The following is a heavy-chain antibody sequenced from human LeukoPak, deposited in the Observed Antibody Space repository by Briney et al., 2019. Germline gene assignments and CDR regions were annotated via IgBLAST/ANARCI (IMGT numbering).Heavy chain of an antibody. CDR2: INPNSGGT. Sequence: ASVKVSCKASGYTFTGCYIHWVRQAPGQGLEWMGWINPNSGGTNYAQKFQGRVTMTRDTSISTAYMELSRLRSDDTAVYYCTKNYYDSGDHYYFDYLGQGTLVTVSS. CDR1: GYTFTGCY. J-gene: IGHJ4*02. D-gene: IGHD3-22*01. V-gene: IGHV1-2*02. CDR3: TKNYYDSGDHYYFDY.